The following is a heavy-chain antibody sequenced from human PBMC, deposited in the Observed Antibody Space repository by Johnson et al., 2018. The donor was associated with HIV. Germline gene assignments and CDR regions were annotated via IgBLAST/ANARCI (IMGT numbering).Heavy chain of an antibody. CDR2: ISYDGSNK. D-gene: IGHD4-23*01. CDR3: AKGTTVVTPELAFDI. J-gene: IGHJ3*02. CDR1: GFTFSSYA. Sequence: VQLVESEGGVVQPGRSLRLSCAASGFTFSSYAMHWVRQAPGKGLEWVAVISYDGSNKYYADSVKGRFTISRDNSKNTLYLQMNILRAEDTAVYYCAKGTTVVTPELAFDIWGQGTMVTVSS. V-gene: IGHV3-30-3*02.